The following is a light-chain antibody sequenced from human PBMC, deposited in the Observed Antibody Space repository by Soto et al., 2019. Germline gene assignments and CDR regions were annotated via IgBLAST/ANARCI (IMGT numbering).Light chain of an antibody. V-gene: IGLV2-8*01. CDR1: SSDVGGYDY. CDR2: EVT. J-gene: IGLJ1*01. CDR3: SSYTGGNPSYV. Sequence: ALTQPPSASGSPGQSATISCTGTSSDVGGYDYVSWYQQHPGKAPKLMIYEVTIRPSGVSDRFSGSKSGNTASLTVSGLQAEDEADYYCSSYTGGNPSYVFGTGTKVTVL.